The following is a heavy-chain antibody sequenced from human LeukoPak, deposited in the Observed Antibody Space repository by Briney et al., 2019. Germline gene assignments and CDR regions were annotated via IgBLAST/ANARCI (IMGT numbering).Heavy chain of an antibody. J-gene: IGHJ4*02. D-gene: IGHD4-17*01. CDR1: GFIFSSYA. Sequence: GGSLRLSCAASGFIFSSYAMHWVRQAPGKGLEWVALTWYDESHKYYADSVKGRFTISRDNSKNTLYLQMNNLRGEDTAIYYCARPSDGHFAQGGYFDYWGQGSLVTVSS. CDR3: ARPSDGHFAQGGYFDY. V-gene: IGHV3-33*01. CDR2: TWYDESHK.